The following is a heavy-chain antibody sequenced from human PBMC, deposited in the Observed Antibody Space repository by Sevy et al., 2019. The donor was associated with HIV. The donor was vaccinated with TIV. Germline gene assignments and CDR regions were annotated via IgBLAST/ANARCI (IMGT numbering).Heavy chain of an antibody. CDR2: MNTYNGNT. CDR3: ARDTREKSFDY. CDR1: GYTFSGYS. Sequence: ASVKVSCKASGYTFSGYSISWVRQAPGQGLEWMGWMNTYNGNTKYAQKVQGRVTMTTDTSTNTAYMELRGLRSDDTAVYYCARDTREKSFDYWGQGTLVTVSS. J-gene: IGHJ4*02. V-gene: IGHV1-18*01.